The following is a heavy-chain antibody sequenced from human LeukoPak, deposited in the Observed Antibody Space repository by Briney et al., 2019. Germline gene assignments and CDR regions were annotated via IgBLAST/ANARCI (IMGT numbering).Heavy chain of an antibody. J-gene: IGHJ4*02. Sequence: GGSLRLSCAASGFTFSTYWMAWVRQAPAKGLEWVANIKGDESARHQADSVKGRFTISRNNTQNSVYLQMTSLRGEDTAVYYCARDVVGSLDYWGRGTLVTVS. V-gene: IGHV3-7*01. D-gene: IGHD1-26*01. CDR1: GFTFSTYW. CDR3: ARDVVGSLDY. CDR2: IKGDESAR.